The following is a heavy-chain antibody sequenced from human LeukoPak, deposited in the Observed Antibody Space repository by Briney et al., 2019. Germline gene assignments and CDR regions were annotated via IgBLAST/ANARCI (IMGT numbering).Heavy chain of an antibody. D-gene: IGHD3-10*01. Sequence: SVKVSCKASGGTFSSYAISWVRQAPGQGLEWMGGIIPIFGTANYAQKFQGRVTITADKSTSTAYMELSSLRSEDTAVYYCAKGLWFGEFTDAFDIWGQGTMVTVSS. CDR3: AKGLWFGEFTDAFDI. J-gene: IGHJ3*02. CDR2: IIPIFGTA. V-gene: IGHV1-69*06. CDR1: GGTFSSYA.